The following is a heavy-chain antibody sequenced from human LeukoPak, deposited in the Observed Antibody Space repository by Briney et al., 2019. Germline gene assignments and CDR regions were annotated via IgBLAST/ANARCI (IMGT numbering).Heavy chain of an antibody. CDR1: GYTFTSYA. CDR2: INTNTGNP. V-gene: IGHV7-4-1*02. CDR3: ARELEQGTMVRGVLFRYYGMDV. J-gene: IGHJ6*02. Sequence: ASVKVSCKASGYTFTSYAMNWVRQAPGQGLEWMGWINTNTGNPTYAQGFTGRFVFSLDTSVSTAYLQISSLKAEDTAVYYCARELEQGTMVRGVLFRYYGMDVWGQGTTVTVSS. D-gene: IGHD3-10*01.